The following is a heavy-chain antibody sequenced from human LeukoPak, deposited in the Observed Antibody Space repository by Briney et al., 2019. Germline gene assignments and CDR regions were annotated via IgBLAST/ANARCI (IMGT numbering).Heavy chain of an antibody. J-gene: IGHJ3*01. D-gene: IGHD1-26*01. CDR3: GMSGDRVPLQDDVFDV. CDR1: GYSFTSYC. V-gene: IGHV5-51*01. Sequence: GESLKISCKVSGYSFTSYCIGWVRQMPGKGVEWMGIIYPGDSGPTYSPSFQGQVTISVDKSINTAYLQWSSLQASDTAMYYCGMSGDRVPLQDDVFDVWGQGTMVTDST. CDR2: IYPGDSGP.